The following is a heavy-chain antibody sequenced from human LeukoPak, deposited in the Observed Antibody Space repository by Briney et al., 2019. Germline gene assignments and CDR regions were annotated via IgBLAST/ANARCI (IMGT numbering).Heavy chain of an antibody. CDR3: VRGPYGSGSYR. Sequence: PGGSLRLSCAASGFTFSSHGMHWVRRAPGKGLEWVAAIWYDGSNKYHADSVKGRFTISRDNSKNTLYLQMNSLRAEDTAVYYCVRGPYGSGSYRWGQGTLVTVSA. V-gene: IGHV3-33*01. CDR1: GFTFSSHG. J-gene: IGHJ4*02. D-gene: IGHD3-10*01. CDR2: IWYDGSNK.